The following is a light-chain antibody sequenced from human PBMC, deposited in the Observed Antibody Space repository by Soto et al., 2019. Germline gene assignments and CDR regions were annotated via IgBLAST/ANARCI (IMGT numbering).Light chain of an antibody. V-gene: IGKV3-15*01. J-gene: IGKJ1*01. Sequence: EIVMTQSPATLSVSPGERATLSCRASQNISSNLAWYQQKPGQAPRVLIDGASTRATGIPARFSGSGSGTEFTLTISSLQSEDFAVYYCQQYNNWLWTFGQGTKVKIK. CDR1: QNISSN. CDR3: QQYNNWLWT. CDR2: GAS.